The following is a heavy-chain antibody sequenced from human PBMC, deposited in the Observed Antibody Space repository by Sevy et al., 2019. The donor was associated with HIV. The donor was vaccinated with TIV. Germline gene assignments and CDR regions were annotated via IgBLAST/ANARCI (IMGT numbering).Heavy chain of an antibody. D-gene: IGHD5-18*01. CDR2: MKQDGSEE. CDR1: AFTFSNYA. Sequence: GGSLRLSCAASAFTFSNYAMSWVRQAPGKGLEWVATMKQDGSEEDYVDSVKGRFTISRDNAKNSLFLQMNSLSAEDTAVYYCVREGLGGYSYSLDYWGHGTLVTVSS. J-gene: IGHJ4*01. CDR3: VREGLGGYSYSLDY. V-gene: IGHV3-7*01.